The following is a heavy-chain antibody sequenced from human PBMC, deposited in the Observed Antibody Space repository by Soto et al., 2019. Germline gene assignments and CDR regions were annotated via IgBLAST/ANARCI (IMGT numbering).Heavy chain of an antibody. CDR1: GGSISSGGYY. CDR2: IYYSGST. D-gene: IGHD2-2*01. J-gene: IGHJ5*02. CDR3: ARVVQLLAGWFDR. Sequence: QVQLQESGPGLVKPSQTLSLTCTVSGGSISSGGYYWSWIRQHPGKGLEWIGYIYYSGSTYYNPSPKRRVTIAGDTSKNLSSRKLGSVTAADTAVYYCARVVQLLAGWFDRWGEGSLVIVSS. V-gene: IGHV4-31*03.